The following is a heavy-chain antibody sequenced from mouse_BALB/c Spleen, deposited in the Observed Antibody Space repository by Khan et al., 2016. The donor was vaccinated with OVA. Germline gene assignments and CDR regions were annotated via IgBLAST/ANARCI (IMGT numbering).Heavy chain of an antibody. J-gene: IGHJ1*01. CDR3: ARVSNGWYFDV. CDR2: INTYTGEP. CDR1: GYTFTNYG. Sequence: QIQLVQSGPELKKPGETVKISCKASGYTFTNYGMTWVKQAPGKGLKWMGWINTYTGEPTYADDFKGRFAFSLETSATTASLQISNLKNEDTATYFCARVSNGWYFDVWGAGTTVTVSS. D-gene: IGHD2-5*01. V-gene: IGHV9-3-1*01.